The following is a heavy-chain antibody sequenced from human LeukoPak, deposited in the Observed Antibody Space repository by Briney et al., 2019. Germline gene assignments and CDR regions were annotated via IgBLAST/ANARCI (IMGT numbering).Heavy chain of an antibody. V-gene: IGHV1-46*01. Sequence: VKVSCKASGYTFTTYYMHWVRQAPGQGLEWMGIINPSGGSTTYAQNFQGRVTMTRDTSTSTVYMELSSLRSEDTAVYYCARDPGGDYGDYYGYWGQGTLVTVSS. CDR3: ARDPGGDYGDYYGY. CDR2: INPSGGST. D-gene: IGHD4-17*01. J-gene: IGHJ4*02. CDR1: GYTFTTYY.